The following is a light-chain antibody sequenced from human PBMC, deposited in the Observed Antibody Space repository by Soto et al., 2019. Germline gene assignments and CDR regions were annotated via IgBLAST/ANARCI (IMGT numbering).Light chain of an antibody. J-gene: IGLJ2*01. CDR3: XXXXXGXXX. V-gene: IGLV2-8*01. CDR2: EVS. CDR1: SSDVGGYNY. Sequence: QSALTQPPSASGSPGQSVTISCTGTSSDVGGYNYVSWYQQHPGKVPKVIVYEVSKRPSGVPDRFSGSKSGNTASLSVSGLQAEDEADYYCXXXXXGXXXFGGGTXXT.